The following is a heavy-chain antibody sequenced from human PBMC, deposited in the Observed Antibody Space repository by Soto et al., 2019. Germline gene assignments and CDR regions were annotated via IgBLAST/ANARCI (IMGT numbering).Heavy chain of an antibody. CDR2: IYYSGST. J-gene: IGHJ3*02. Sequence: QVQLQESGPGLVKPSETLSLTCTVSGGSVSSGSYYWSWIRQPPGKALEWIGYIYYSGSTNYSPSLKSRVTISVDTSKNQVSLKLNSVTAADTAVYYCARMTMGYSYGYRAFDIWCQGTMVTVSS. CDR3: ARMTMGYSYGYRAFDI. D-gene: IGHD5-18*01. V-gene: IGHV4-61*01. CDR1: GGSVSSGSYY.